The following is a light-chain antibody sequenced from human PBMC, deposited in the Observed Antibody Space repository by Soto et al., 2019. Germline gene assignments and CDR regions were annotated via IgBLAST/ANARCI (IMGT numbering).Light chain of an antibody. CDR1: QSVSSN. CDR2: GAF. V-gene: IGKV3-15*01. CDR3: QQYNNWFSIT. J-gene: IGKJ5*01. Sequence: EIVMTQSPATLSVSPGERATLSCRASQSVSSNLARYQQKPGQAPRLLIYGAFTRATGSPASFSGSGSGTEFTLTISSLQSEDFAVYYCQQYNNWFSITFCQGTRLEIK.